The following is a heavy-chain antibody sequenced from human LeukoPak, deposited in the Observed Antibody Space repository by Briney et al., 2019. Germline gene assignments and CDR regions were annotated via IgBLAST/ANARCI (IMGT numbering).Heavy chain of an antibody. CDR1: GFTFSSYS. J-gene: IGHJ4*02. Sequence: QSGGSLRLSCAASGFTFSSYSMNWVRQAPGKGLEWVAVISYDGSNKYYADSVKGRFTISRDNSKNTLYLQMNSLRAEDTAVYYCANGPIDEYYYDSSGYYYPFDYWGQGTLVTVSS. D-gene: IGHD3-22*01. V-gene: IGHV3-30*18. CDR3: ANGPIDEYYYDSSGYYYPFDY. CDR2: ISYDGSNK.